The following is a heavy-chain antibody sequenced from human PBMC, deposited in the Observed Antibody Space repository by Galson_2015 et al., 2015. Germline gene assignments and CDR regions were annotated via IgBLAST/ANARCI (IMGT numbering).Heavy chain of an antibody. V-gene: IGHV3-30*03. J-gene: IGHJ4*02. CDR2: ISYGGSNK. CDR1: GFTFSSYG. CDR3: AREQRKSYFTIFGVVTPWYFDY. D-gene: IGHD3-3*01. Sequence: SLRLSCAASGFTFSSYGMHWVRQAPGKGLEWVAVISYGGSNKYYADSVKGRFTISRDNSKNTLYLQMNSLRAEDTAVYYCAREQRKSYFTIFGVVTPWYFDYWGQGTLVTVSS.